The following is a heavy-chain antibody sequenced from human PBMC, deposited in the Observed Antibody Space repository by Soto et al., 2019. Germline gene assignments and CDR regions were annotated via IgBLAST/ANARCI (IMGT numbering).Heavy chain of an antibody. J-gene: IGHJ4*02. CDR3: AKGVQWLKDWEYYFDY. V-gene: IGHV3-23*01. CDR2: ISGSGGST. CDR1: GFTFSSYA. Sequence: GGSLRLSCAASGFTFSSYAMSWVRQAPGKGLEWVSAISGSGGSTYYADSVKGRFTISRDNSKNTLYLQMNSLRAEDTAVYYCAKGVQWLKDWEYYFDYWGQGTLVTVSS. D-gene: IGHD5-12*01.